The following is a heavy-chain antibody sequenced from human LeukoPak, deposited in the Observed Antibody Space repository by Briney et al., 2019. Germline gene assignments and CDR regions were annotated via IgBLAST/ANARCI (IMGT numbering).Heavy chain of an antibody. V-gene: IGHV4-34*01. CDR1: GGSFSGYY. Sequence: SETLSLTCAVYGGSFSGYYWSWIRQPPGKGLEWIGEINHSGSTNYNPSLKSRVTISVDTSKNQFSLKLSSVTAADTAVYYCARGHQIYSSSWYGGYYYYGMDVWGQGATVTVSS. D-gene: IGHD6-13*01. CDR3: ARGHQIYSSSWYGGYYYYGMDV. J-gene: IGHJ6*02. CDR2: INHSGST.